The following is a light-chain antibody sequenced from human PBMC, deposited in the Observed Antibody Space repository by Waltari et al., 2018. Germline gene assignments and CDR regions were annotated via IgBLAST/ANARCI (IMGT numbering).Light chain of an antibody. Sequence: DVVMTQFPVSLPVTLGQPASISCRSSQSLVHSDGNTSLYWFQQRPGQSPRRLIHKAFSRDGGVPDRFSGSGSGTDFRLNISGVEAEDVGVYYCLKGTHLPYTFGQGTKL. CDR2: KAF. CDR3: LKGTHLPYT. CDR1: QSLVHSDGNTS. V-gene: IGKV2-30*02. J-gene: IGKJ2*01.